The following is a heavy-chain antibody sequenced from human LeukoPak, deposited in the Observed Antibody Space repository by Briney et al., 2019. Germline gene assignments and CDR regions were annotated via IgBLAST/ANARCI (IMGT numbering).Heavy chain of an antibody. CDR3: ARVYGVDWYFDL. Sequence: ASMKVSCKAPGYTFTSYYMHWVRQAPGRGLEWMGIINPSGGSTSYAQKFQGRVTMTRDMSTSTVYVELSSLRSEDTAVYYCARVYGVDWYFDLWGRGTLVTVSS. CDR1: GYTFTSYY. V-gene: IGHV1-46*01. D-gene: IGHD4-17*01. J-gene: IGHJ2*01. CDR2: INPSGGST.